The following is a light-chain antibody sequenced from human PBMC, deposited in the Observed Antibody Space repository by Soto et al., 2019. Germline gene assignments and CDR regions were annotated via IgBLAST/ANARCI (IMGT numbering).Light chain of an antibody. Sequence: DIQMTQSPSTLSASVGDTVTITCRASQSVSRWLNWYQQKSGKAPRLLIYEASNLEIGVPSRFSGSESGTEFILTISSLQPADSATYYCQQFNSKVWTFGQGTKVEI. CDR2: EAS. CDR3: QQFNSKVWT. V-gene: IGKV1-5*01. J-gene: IGKJ1*01. CDR1: QSVSRW.